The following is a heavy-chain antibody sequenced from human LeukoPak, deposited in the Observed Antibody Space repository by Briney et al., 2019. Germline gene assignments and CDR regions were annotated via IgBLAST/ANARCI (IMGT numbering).Heavy chain of an antibody. CDR2: MNPNNGNT. CDR1: GYTFTSYD. Sequence: ASVKVSCKASGYTFTSYDINWVRQATGQGREWMGWMNPNNGNTGYAQKFQGRVTMTRSTSISTAYMELSSLRSEDTAVYYCARLASSSWPLYYYYGMDVWGQGTTVTVSS. D-gene: IGHD6-13*01. V-gene: IGHV1-8*01. J-gene: IGHJ6*02. CDR3: ARLASSSWPLYYYYGMDV.